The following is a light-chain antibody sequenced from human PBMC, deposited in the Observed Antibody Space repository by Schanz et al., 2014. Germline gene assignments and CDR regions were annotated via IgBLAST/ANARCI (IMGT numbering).Light chain of an antibody. V-gene: IGLV2-14*01. CDR1: SSDIGGYDY. CDR2: DVF. Sequence: QSALTQPASMSGSPGQSITISCNGSSSDIGGYDYVSWYRQYPGKAPKLMIYDVFNRPSGVSHRFTGSKSDNTATLTISGLQAEDEADYYCSSYTSSSTLDVVFGGGTKLTVL. J-gene: IGLJ2*01. CDR3: SSYTSSSTLDVV.